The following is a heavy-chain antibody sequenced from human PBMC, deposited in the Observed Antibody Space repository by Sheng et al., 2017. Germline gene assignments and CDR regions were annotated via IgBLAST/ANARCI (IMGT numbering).Heavy chain of an antibody. J-gene: IGHJ3*02. CDR1: GYTFTGYY. Sequence: QVQLVQSGAEVKKPGASVKVSCKASGYTFTGYYMHWVRQAPGQGLEWMGWINPNSGGTNYAQKFQGRVTMTRDTSISTAYMELSRLRSDDTAVYYCARGYDFWSGYHDAFDIWGQGTMVTVSS. CDR3: ARGYDFWSGYHDAFDI. D-gene: IGHD3-3*01. CDR2: INPNSGGT. V-gene: IGHV1-2*02.